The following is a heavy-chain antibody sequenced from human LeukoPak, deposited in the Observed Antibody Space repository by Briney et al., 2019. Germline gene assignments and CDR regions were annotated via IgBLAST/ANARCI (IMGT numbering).Heavy chain of an antibody. J-gene: IGHJ3*02. D-gene: IGHD3-22*01. V-gene: IGHV1-24*01. Sequence: GASVKVSCKVSGYTLTELSMHWVRQAPGKGLEWMGGFDPEDGETIYAQKFQGRVTMTEDTSTDTAYMELSSLRSEDTAVYYCATSGRITMIVVARFVAAFDIWGQGTMVTVSS. CDR2: FDPEDGET. CDR1: GYTLTELS. CDR3: ATSGRITMIVVARFVAAFDI.